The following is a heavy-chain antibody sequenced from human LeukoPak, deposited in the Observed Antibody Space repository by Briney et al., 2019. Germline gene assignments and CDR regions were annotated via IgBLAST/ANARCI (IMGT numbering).Heavy chain of an antibody. Sequence: GGSLRLSCAGPGFIFIIIAMHWVRKLPGKGLEWVSGISWNSGSIDYADSVKGRFTISRDNAKNSLYLQMNSLRVEDTAFYYCAKDNRRHYTSGPNPDSLHWGQGALVTVSS. J-gene: IGHJ4*02. CDR3: AKDNRRHYTSGPNPDSLH. CDR1: GFIFIIIA. V-gene: IGHV3-9*01. CDR2: ISWNSGSI. D-gene: IGHD6-19*01.